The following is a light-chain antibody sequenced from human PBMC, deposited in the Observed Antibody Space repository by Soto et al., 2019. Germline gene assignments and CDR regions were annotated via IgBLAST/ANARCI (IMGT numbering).Light chain of an antibody. Sequence: EIVMTQSPATLSVSPGERVTLSCRASQSISSNYLAWYQQKPGQAPRLLIYVASTRATGIPARFSGSGSGTDFTLTISSLQSEDFAVYYCQQYHYWPPLTFGQGTKLEIK. CDR3: QQYHYWPPLT. CDR1: QSISSN. V-gene: IGKV3-15*01. J-gene: IGKJ2*01. CDR2: VAS.